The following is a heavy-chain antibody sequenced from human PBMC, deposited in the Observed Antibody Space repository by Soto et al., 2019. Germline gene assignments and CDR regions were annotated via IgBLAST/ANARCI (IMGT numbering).Heavy chain of an antibody. V-gene: IGHV1-18*01. D-gene: IGHD3-22*01. CDR1: GYTFTTYG. Sequence: QFQLVQSGGEVKKPGASVKVSCKASGYTFTTYGITWVRQGPGQGLEWMGWISAYNGNTNYAQKVKGRVTMTTDTSRSTGYMELRSLRSDDTAVYYCERAVDYYDSSGYYTHEYLQHWGQGTLVTVSS. J-gene: IGHJ1*01. CDR2: ISAYNGNT. CDR3: ERAVDYYDSSGYYTHEYLQH.